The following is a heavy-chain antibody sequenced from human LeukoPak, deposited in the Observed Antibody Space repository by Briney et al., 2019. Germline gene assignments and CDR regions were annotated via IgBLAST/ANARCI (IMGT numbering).Heavy chain of an antibody. CDR3: ARHGGDRYYYDSSGYFDY. J-gene: IGHJ4*02. Sequence: PSETLSLTCAVSGGSISGYYWSWIRQPPGKGLEYIGYINYSGSTNYNPSLKSRVTISVDTSKNQFSLKLSSVTAADTAVYYCARHGGDRYYYDSSGYFDYWGQGTLVTVSS. D-gene: IGHD3-22*01. CDR1: GGSISGYY. V-gene: IGHV4-59*08. CDR2: INYSGST.